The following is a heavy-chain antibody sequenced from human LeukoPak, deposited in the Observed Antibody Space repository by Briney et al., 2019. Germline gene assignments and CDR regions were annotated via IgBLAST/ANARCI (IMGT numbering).Heavy chain of an antibody. D-gene: IGHD3-16*01. CDR3: ARPDYAVDY. V-gene: IGHV4-39*01. Sequence: PSETLSLTCTVSGGSISSSSYYWGWIRQPPGKGLGWIGSIYYSGSTYYNPSLKSRVTISVDTSKNQFSLKLSSVTAADTAVYYCARPDYAVDYWGQGTLVTVSS. CDR1: GGSISSSSYY. CDR2: IYYSGST. J-gene: IGHJ4*02.